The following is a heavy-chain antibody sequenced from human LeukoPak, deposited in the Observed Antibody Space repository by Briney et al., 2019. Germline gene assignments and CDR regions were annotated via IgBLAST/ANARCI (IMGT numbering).Heavy chain of an antibody. CDR2: IRYDGSNK. CDR3: AKGDCSSTSCYVAYCGGDCDPLIDY. CDR1: GFTFSSYG. D-gene: IGHD2-2*01. J-gene: IGHJ4*02. V-gene: IGHV3-30*02. Sequence: GGSLRLSCAASGFTFSSYGMHWVRQAPGKGLEWVAFIRYDGSNKYYADSVKGRFTISRDNSKNTLYLQMNSLRAEDTAVYYCAKGDCSSTSCYVAYCGGDCDPLIDYWGQGTLVTVSS.